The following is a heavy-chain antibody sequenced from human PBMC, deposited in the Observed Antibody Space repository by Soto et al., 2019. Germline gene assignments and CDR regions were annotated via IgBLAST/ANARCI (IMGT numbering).Heavy chain of an antibody. J-gene: IGHJ5*02. Sequence: SETLSLTCAVSSGSISSSNWWSWVRQPPGKGLEWIGEIYHSGSTNYNPSLKSRVTISVDKSKNQFSLKLSSVTAADTAVYYCARHLYSSGWYVYWFDPWGQGTLVTVSS. V-gene: IGHV4-4*02. CDR2: IYHSGST. CDR3: ARHLYSSGWYVYWFDP. CDR1: SGSISSSNW. D-gene: IGHD6-19*01.